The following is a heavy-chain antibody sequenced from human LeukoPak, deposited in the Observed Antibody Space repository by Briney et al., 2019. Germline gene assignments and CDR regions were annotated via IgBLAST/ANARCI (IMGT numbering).Heavy chain of an antibody. Sequence: PGGSLRLSCAASGFTFSSYAMHWVRQAPGKGLEWVAVISYDGSNKYYADSVKGRFTISRDNSKNTLYLQMNSLRAEDTAVYYCARGRFYDILTGYNDYWGQGTLATVSS. CDR3: ARGRFYDILTGYNDY. CDR1: GFTFSSYA. V-gene: IGHV3-30*04. CDR2: ISYDGSNK. D-gene: IGHD3-9*01. J-gene: IGHJ4*02.